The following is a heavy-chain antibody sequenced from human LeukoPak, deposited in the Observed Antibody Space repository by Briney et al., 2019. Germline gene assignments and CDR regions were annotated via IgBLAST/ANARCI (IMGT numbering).Heavy chain of an antibody. J-gene: IGHJ4*02. CDR2: IYYSGST. Sequence: KPSETLSRTCTVSGGSISSYYWSWIRQPPGKGLQWIGYIYYSGSTNYNPSLMSRVTISVDTSKNQFSLKLSSVTAADTAVYYCARELYSSGWDYWGQGTLVTVSS. V-gene: IGHV4-59*01. D-gene: IGHD6-19*01. CDR1: GGSISSYY. CDR3: ARELYSSGWDY.